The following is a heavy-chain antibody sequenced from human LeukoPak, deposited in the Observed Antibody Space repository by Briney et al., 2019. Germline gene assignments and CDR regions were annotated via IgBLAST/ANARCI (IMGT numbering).Heavy chain of an antibody. J-gene: IGHJ6*03. CDR3: ARDWVDGYNLPHYYYYYMDV. Sequence: KSGGPLRLSCAASGFTFSSYSMNWVRQAPGKGLEWVSSISSSSSYIYYADSVKGRFTISRDNAKNSLYLQMNSLRAEDTAVYYCARDWVDGYNLPHYYYYYMDVWGKGTAVTVSS. V-gene: IGHV3-21*01. CDR1: GFTFSSYS. D-gene: IGHD5-24*01. CDR2: ISSSSSYI.